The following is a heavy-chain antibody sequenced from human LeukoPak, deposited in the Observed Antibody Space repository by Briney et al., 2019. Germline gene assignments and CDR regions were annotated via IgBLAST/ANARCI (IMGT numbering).Heavy chain of an antibody. D-gene: IGHD2-2*01. CDR3: ARDLGCSSTSCYHLNWFDP. Sequence: ASVKVSCKASGYTFTGYYIHWVRQAPGQGLEWMGWINPNSGGTNYAQKFQGRVTMTRDTSISTAYMELSRLRSDDTAVYYCARDLGCSSTSCYHLNWFDPWGQGTLVTVSS. CDR2: INPNSGGT. CDR1: GYTFTGYY. J-gene: IGHJ5*02. V-gene: IGHV1-2*02.